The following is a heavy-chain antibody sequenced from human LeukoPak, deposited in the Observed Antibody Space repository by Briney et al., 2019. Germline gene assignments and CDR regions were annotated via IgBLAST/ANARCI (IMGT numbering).Heavy chain of an antibody. CDR2: IYQSGGT. CDR1: GYSINNGYY. D-gene: IGHD3-10*01. CDR3: ARAPSTLWFGELSPFYFDY. V-gene: IGHV4-38-2*02. Sequence: SETLSLTCTVSGYSINNGYYWGWIRQPPEKGLEWIGNIYQSGGTYYNPSLKSRVTISVDMSKNQFSLKLNSVTAADTAVYFCARAPSTLWFGELSPFYFDYWGQGIVVTVSS. J-gene: IGHJ4*02.